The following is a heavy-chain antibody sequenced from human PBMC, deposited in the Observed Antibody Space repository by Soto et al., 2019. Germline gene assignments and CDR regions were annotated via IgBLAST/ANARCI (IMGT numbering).Heavy chain of an antibody. CDR1: GFTFSSYW. J-gene: IGHJ4*02. CDR3: ARAPIAVAGTNHSYYFDY. CDR2: INSDGSST. V-gene: IGHV3-74*01. D-gene: IGHD6-19*01. Sequence: GGSLRLSCAASGFTFSSYWMHWVRQAPGKGLVWVSRINSDGSSTSYADSVKGRFTISRDNAKNTLYLQMNSLRAEDTAVYYCARAPIAVAGTNHSYYFDYWGQGTLVTSPQ.